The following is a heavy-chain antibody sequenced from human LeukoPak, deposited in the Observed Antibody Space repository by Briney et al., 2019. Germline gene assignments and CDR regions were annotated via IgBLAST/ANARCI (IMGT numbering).Heavy chain of an antibody. CDR1: GGTFISYA. D-gene: IGHD6-19*01. CDR2: VIPIFGTA. V-gene: IGHV1-69*01. J-gene: IGHJ4*02. CDR3: AREGAVAGTRYFDY. Sequence: SVKVSCKASGGTFISYAISWVRQAPGQGLEWMGGVIPIFGTANYAQKFQGRVTITADESTSTAYMELSSLRSEDTAVYCCAREGAVAGTRYFDYWGQGTLVTVSS.